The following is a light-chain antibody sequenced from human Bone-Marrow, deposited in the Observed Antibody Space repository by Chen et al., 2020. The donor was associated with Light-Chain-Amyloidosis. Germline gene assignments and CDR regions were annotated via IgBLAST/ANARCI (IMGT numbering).Light chain of an antibody. CDR1: SSDVGGYNY. CDR3: SSYTSSSTYV. J-gene: IGLJ1*01. V-gene: IGLV2-14*01. Sequence: QSALTQPASASGSPRPSITISCTGTSSDVGGYNYVSWYQQHPGKAPKLMIYDVSNRPSGVSNRFSGSKSGNTASLTISGLQAEDEADYYCSSYTSSSTYVFGTGTKVTVL. CDR2: DVS.